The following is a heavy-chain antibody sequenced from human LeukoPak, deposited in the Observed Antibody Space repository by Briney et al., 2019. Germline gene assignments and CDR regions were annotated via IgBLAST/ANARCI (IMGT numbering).Heavy chain of an antibody. D-gene: IGHD1/OR15-1a*01. CDR1: GGSISSYY. CDR2: IYLYGTT. Sequence: SETLSLNCTVSGGSISSYYWSCIRQPPGKGLEWIGEIYLYGTTNYNPSFTSRVTMSVDRSRNQFSLKLTSVTAADTAVYYCARQKWEQQGRDYYFNGLDVWGPGTTVIVSS. J-gene: IGHJ6*02. CDR3: ARQKWEQQGRDYYFNGLDV. V-gene: IGHV4-59*08.